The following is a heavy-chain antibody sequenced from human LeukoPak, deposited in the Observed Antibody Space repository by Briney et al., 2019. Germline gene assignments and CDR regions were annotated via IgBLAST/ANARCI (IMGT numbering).Heavy chain of an antibody. Sequence: ASVKVSCQASGYTFTSYAMHWVRQAPGQRLEWMGWINAGNGNTKYSQKFQGRVTITRDTSASTAYMELSSLRSEDTAVYYCARRGDFSSSAFDYWGQGTLVTVSS. D-gene: IGHD6-6*01. CDR2: INAGNGNT. V-gene: IGHV1-3*01. J-gene: IGHJ4*02. CDR3: ARRGDFSSSAFDY. CDR1: GYTFTSYA.